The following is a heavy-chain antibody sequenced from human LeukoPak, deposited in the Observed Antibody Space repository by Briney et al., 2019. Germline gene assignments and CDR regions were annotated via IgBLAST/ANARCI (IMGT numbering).Heavy chain of an antibody. CDR3: ARDRWVIVPAAIGDYYYYYYMDV. V-gene: IGHV1-69*13. J-gene: IGHJ6*03. CDR1: GDTFSSYA. Sequence: SVKVSCKASGDTFSSYAIGWVQQAPGQGLEWIGGIIPIFGTANYAQTFQGRVTITADESTSTAYMELSSLRSEDTAVYYCARDRWVIVPAAIGDYYYYYYMDVWGKGTTVTVSS. D-gene: IGHD2-2*02. CDR2: IIPIFGTA.